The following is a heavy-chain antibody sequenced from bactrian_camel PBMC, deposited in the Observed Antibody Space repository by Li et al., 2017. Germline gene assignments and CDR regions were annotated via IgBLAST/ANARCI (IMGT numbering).Heavy chain of an antibody. J-gene: IGHJ4*01. Sequence: HVQLVESGGGSVQAGGSLQLSCVVSGSTYSPNCIAWFRQAAGYERKGVAGIATDGSVEVYTDSVKGRVNISRDNAKNTAYLQMNSLKSEDTALYYCGTWTDLDVWGQGTQVTVS. CDR1: GSTYSPNC. V-gene: IGHV3S53*01. CDR3: GTWTDLDV. CDR2: IATDGSV. D-gene: IGHD5*01.